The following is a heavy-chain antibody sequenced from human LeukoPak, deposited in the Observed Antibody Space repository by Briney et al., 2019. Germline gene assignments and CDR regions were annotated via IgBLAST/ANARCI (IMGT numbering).Heavy chain of an antibody. Sequence: PSETLSLTCTVSRGSISSDDYYWSWIRQPPGKGLEWIGYVYYTGSTNYNSALKSRVSISIDRFKNQFSLSLNSVTAADTAVYYCARGSSESAGYYYIYWGQGILVTVSS. V-gene: IGHV4-30-4*01. CDR1: RGSISSDDYY. J-gene: IGHJ4*02. CDR2: VYYTGST. CDR3: ARGSSESAGYYYIY. D-gene: IGHD3-22*01.